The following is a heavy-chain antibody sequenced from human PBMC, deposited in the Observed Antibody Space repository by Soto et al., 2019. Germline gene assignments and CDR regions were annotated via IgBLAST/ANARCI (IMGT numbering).Heavy chain of an antibody. CDR1: GFSLSTSGVG. V-gene: IGHV2-5*01. D-gene: IGHD1-26*01. CDR3: AHKRLSGSYNWFDP. Sequence: QITLKESGPPLVKPTQTLTLTCTFSGFSLSTSGVGVGWIRQPPGKALEWLALIYWNDDKRYSPSLKSRLTITKDTSKNQVVLTMTNMDPVDTATYYCAHKRLSGSYNWFDPWGQGTLVTVSS. CDR2: IYWNDDK. J-gene: IGHJ5*02.